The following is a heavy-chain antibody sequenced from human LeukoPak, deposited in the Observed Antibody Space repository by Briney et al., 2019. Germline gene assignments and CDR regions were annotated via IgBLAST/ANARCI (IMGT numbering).Heavy chain of an antibody. Sequence: SETLSLTCAVYGGSFSGHYWSWIRQPPGKGLEWIGEINHSGSTNYNPSLKSRVTISVDTSKNQFSLKLSSVTAADTAVYYCARVGGPLDYWGQGTLVTVSS. V-gene: IGHV4-34*01. CDR3: ARVGGPLDY. J-gene: IGHJ4*02. D-gene: IGHD3-16*01. CDR1: GGSFSGHY. CDR2: INHSGST.